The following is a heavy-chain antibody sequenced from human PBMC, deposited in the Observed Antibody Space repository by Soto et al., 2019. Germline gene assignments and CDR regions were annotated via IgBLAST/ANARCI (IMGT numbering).Heavy chain of an antibody. CDR3: ARFAHSSTGYTSRSYFDY. J-gene: IGHJ4*02. Sequence: GGSLRLSCAASGFSFSSYTMNWVSQAPGKGLEWVSSISSSSTYIYYAVLVKGRFTSSRDNAKNSLYLQMNSLRAEDTSVYFCARFAHSSTGYTSRSYFDYWGQGTLVTVSS. D-gene: IGHD6-13*01. CDR2: ISSSSTYI. CDR1: GFSFSSYT. V-gene: IGHV3-21*01.